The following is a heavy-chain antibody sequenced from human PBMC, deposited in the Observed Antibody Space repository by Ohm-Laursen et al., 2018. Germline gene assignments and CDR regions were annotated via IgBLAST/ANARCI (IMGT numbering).Heavy chain of an antibody. Sequence: SVKVSCKSSGYTFTGYYMHWVRQAPGQGLEWMGWINPNSGGTNYAQKFQGRVTMTRDTSISTAYMELSRLRSDDTAVYYCAREVYSSGWYVNYWGQGTLVTVSS. V-gene: IGHV1-2*02. J-gene: IGHJ4*02. CDR2: INPNSGGT. CDR1: GYTFTGYY. CDR3: AREVYSSGWYVNY. D-gene: IGHD6-19*01.